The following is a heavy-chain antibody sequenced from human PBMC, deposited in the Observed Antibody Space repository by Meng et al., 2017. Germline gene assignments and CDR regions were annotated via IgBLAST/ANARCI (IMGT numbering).Heavy chain of an antibody. CDR3: ARGTDYGDYYFDY. Sequence: QLPEAGPGPVNPSGTLSLTCAASGGSISSSNWWSWVRQPPGKGLEWIGEIYHSGSTNYNPSLKSRVTISVDKSKNQFSLKLSSVTAADTAVYYCARGTDYGDYYFDYWGQGTLVTVSS. J-gene: IGHJ4*02. V-gene: IGHV4-4*02. D-gene: IGHD4-17*01. CDR1: GGSISSSNW. CDR2: IYHSGST.